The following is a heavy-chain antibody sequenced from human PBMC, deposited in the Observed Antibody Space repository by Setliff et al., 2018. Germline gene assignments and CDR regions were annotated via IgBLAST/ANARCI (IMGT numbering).Heavy chain of an antibody. D-gene: IGHD3-22*01. Sequence: LRLSCAASGFTFSNYWMSWVRQAPGKGLEWVAHIKGDGSEKIYVDSVKGRFTISRDDAKNSVYLQMNSLRAEDTAVYYCARDVYDSSGYYYPLHLDYWGQGTLVTVSS. CDR2: IKGDGSEK. CDR1: GFTFSNYW. J-gene: IGHJ4*02. CDR3: ARDVYDSSGYYYPLHLDY. V-gene: IGHV3-7*01.